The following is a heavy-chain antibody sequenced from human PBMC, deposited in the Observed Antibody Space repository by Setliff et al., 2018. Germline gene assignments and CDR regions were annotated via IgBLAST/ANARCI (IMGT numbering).Heavy chain of an antibody. CDR3: ARVTMIVLSRRAFDT. J-gene: IGHJ3*02. V-gene: IGHV4-31*03. CDR2: IYYSGST. D-gene: IGHD3-22*01. Sequence: SETLSLTCTVSGGSISSGGYYWSWIRQHPGKGLEWIGYIYYSGSTYYNPSLKSRVTISVDTSKNQFSLKLSSVTAADTAVYYCARVTMIVLSRRAFDTWGQGTMVTVSS. CDR1: GGSISSGGYY.